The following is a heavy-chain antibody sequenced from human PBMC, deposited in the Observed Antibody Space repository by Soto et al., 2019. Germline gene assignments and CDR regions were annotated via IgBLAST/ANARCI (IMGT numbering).Heavy chain of an antibody. J-gene: IGHJ4*02. Sequence: GWSLRLSCGASGFTFSDHGLSWVRQAPGKGLEWISWISSKSSLIFYADSVKGRFIISRDKNKNSVSLQMNSLSADDTALYFCARAESHVYCSGGSCYDVWGQGDMVT. V-gene: IGHV3-21*06. CDR1: GFTFSDHG. D-gene: IGHD2-15*01. CDR2: ISSKSSLI. CDR3: ARAESHVYCSGGSCYDV.